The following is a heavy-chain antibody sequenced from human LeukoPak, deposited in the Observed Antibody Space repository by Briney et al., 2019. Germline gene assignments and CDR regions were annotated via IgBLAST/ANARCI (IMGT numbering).Heavy chain of an antibody. CDR1: GFTPSSYT. J-gene: IGHJ4*02. CDR2: MSTSGSI. Sequence: PGGSLRLSCAASGFTPSSYTMNWVRQAPGKGLEWVSHMSTSGSISYADSVRGRFTISRDNAKNSLYLQMNSLRDENTAVYYGARMIDYNYGYAFDYWGQGTLVTVSS. D-gene: IGHD5-18*01. CDR3: ARMIDYNYGYAFDY. V-gene: IGHV3-48*02.